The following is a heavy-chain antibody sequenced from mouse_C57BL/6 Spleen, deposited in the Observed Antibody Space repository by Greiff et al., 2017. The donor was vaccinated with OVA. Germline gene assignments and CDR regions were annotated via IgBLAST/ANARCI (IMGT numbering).Heavy chain of an antibody. J-gene: IGHJ4*01. CDR2: ISNGGGST. V-gene: IGHV5-12*01. CDR3: ARHGFDFYAMDY. Sequence: EVQVVESGGGLVQPGGSLKLSCAASGFTFSDYYMYWVRQTPEKRLEWVAYISNGGGSTYYPDTVKGRFTISRDNAKNTLYLQMSRLKSEDTAMYYCARHGFDFYAMDYWGQGTSVTVSS. CDR1: GFTFSDYY.